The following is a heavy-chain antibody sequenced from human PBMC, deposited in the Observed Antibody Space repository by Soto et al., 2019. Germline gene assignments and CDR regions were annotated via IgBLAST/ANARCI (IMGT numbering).Heavy chain of an antibody. V-gene: IGHV3-30*18. CDR3: ANLIYYDSSGYSDLDY. D-gene: IGHD3-22*01. J-gene: IGHJ4*02. CDR2: ISYDGSNK. CDR1: GFTFSSYG. Sequence: PGGSLRLSCAASGFTFSSYGMHWVRQAPGKGLEWVAVISYDGSNKYYADSVKGRFTISRDNSKNTLYPQMNSLRAEDTAVYYCANLIYYDSSGYSDLDYWGQGTMVTVYS.